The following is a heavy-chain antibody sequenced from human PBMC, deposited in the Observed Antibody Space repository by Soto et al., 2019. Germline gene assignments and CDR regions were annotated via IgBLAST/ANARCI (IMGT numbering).Heavy chain of an antibody. CDR1: GLTFSDAW. D-gene: IGHD2-2*01. Sequence: GGSLRLSCAASGLTFSDAWISWVRRAPGKGLEWVGRIKSKTAGGTIDYAAPVKGRFTISRDDSINTLYLQMNSLKTEDTAVYYCVTDQRGYCGSSNCYVGWFDPWGQGALVTVSS. CDR2: IKSKTAGGTI. J-gene: IGHJ5*02. V-gene: IGHV3-15*07. CDR3: VTDQRGYCGSSNCYVGWFDP.